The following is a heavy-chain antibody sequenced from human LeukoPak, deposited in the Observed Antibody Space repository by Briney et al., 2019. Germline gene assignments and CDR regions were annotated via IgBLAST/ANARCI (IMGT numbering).Heavy chain of an antibody. V-gene: IGHV3-23*01. CDR3: AKYELGATGVDY. D-gene: IGHD1-26*01. J-gene: IGHJ4*02. CDR2: ISGSGATT. Sequence: SGGSLRLSCAASGFTFINYGMTWVRQAPGKELEWVSDISGSGATTYFADSVKGRFTISRDNSKNTMYLQMNTLRVEDTAVYYCAKYELGATGVDYWGQGTLVTVSS. CDR1: GFTFINYG.